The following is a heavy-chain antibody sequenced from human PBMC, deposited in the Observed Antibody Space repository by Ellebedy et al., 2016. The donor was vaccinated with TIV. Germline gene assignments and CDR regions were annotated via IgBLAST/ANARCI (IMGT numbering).Heavy chain of an antibody. D-gene: IGHD5-12*01. CDR3: ARQWRGQRGVWIFDY. Sequence: GESLKISCTASGFTFSSFTLHWVRQTPGKGLEWVAVMSSDGYTKYYADSVKGRFTISRDNSKNTLYLQMNSLRAEDTAVYYCARQWRGQRGVWIFDYWGQGTLVTVSS. CDR2: MSSDGYTK. CDR1: GFTFSSFT. V-gene: IGHV3-30-3*01. J-gene: IGHJ4*02.